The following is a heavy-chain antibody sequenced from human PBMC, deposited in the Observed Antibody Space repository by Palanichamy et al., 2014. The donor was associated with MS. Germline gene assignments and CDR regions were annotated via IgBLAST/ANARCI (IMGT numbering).Heavy chain of an antibody. CDR3: ARHPVATYYFDF. Sequence: EVQLVESGGGLVQPGGSLRLSCAASGFTLSSFSMNWVRQAPGKGLEWVSYISTSSSAIFYADSVKGRSTISRDNAKNSLYLQMDSLRDEDTAVYYCARHPVATYYFDFWGQGSLVTVSS. J-gene: IGHJ4*02. D-gene: IGHD5-12*01. CDR2: ISTSSSAI. V-gene: IGHV3-48*02. CDR1: GFTLSSFS.